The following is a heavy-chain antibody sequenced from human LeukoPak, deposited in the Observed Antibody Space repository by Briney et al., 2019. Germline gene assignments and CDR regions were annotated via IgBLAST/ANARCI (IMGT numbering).Heavy chain of an antibody. V-gene: IGHV5-51*01. D-gene: IGHD6-13*01. CDR1: VFSFTSYW. J-gene: IGHJ3*02. CDR2: IYPGDSDT. Sequence: GESLKISCKASVFSFTSYWIGWVRQLPGKGLEWMGIIYPGDSDTRYSPSFQGQVTISAGKSTSTAYLQWSSLKASDTAMYYCARLGSSRGAFDIWGQGTMVTVSS. CDR3: ARLGSSRGAFDI.